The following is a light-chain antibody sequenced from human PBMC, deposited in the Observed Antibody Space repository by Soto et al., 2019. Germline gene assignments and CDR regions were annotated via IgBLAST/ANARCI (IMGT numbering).Light chain of an antibody. J-gene: IGLJ2*01. CDR2: DVS. CDR1: SSDVGGYNF. CDR3: SSYTSSSTLVV. V-gene: IGLV2-14*01. Sequence: QSVLTQPASVSGSPGQSITISCTGTSSDVGGYNFVSWYQQHPRKAPKLMIYDVSNRPSGVSNRFSGSKSGSTASLTISGLQAEDEADYYCSSYTSSSTLVVFGGGTKVTVL.